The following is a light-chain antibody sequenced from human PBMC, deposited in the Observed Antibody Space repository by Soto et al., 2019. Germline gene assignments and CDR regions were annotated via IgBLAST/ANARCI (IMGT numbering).Light chain of an antibody. V-gene: IGKV1-5*01. CDR3: QQYKIFWT. CDR2: DAS. CDR1: QTITNW. J-gene: IGKJ1*01. Sequence: MQVRRAGYAWCAWGGERVSITCRSSQTITNWLAWYQQKPGKAPRLLIYDASSLESWVPSMFSGSGSGTEFTLTISSLQSEQLATYYCQQYKIFWTFRQGTKVDIK.